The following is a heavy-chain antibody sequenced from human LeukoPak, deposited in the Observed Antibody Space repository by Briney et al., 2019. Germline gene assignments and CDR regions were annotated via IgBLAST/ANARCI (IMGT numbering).Heavy chain of an antibody. J-gene: IGHJ5*02. Sequence: ASVKVSCKASGYTFTSYGISWVRQAPGQGLEWMGWISAYNGNTSYAQKLQGRVTMTTDTSTSTAYMELRSLRSDDTAVYYCAREGPYSSSWYFEGNWFDPWGQGTLVTVSS. CDR2: ISAYNGNT. D-gene: IGHD6-13*01. CDR1: GYTFTSYG. V-gene: IGHV1-18*01. CDR3: AREGPYSSSWYFEGNWFDP.